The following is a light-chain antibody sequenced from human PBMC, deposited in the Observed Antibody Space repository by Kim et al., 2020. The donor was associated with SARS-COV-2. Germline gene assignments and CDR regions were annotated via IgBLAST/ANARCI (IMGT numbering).Light chain of an antibody. CDR1: QSIRNF. CDR2: DAS. J-gene: IGKJ4*01. Sequence: EIVLTQSPATLSLSPGERATLSCRASQSIRNFLAWYQKKPGQAPRLLIYDASIRATGIPARFSGSGAGTDFTLTISSLESEDFAVYYCQQCVSWPLIVGGGTKVEI. V-gene: IGKV3-11*01. CDR3: QQCVSWPLI.